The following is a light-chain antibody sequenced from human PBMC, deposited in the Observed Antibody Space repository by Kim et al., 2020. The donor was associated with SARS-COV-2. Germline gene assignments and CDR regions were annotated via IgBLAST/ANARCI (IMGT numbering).Light chain of an antibody. J-gene: IGLJ2*01. CDR2: SNN. CDR1: SSNIGSNT. V-gene: IGLV1-44*01. CDR3: AAWDDSLNGYVV. Sequence: RVTISCSGSSSNIGSNTVNWYKQLPGTAPKLLIYSNNQRPSGVPDRFSGSKSGTSASLAISGLQSEDEADYYCAAWDDSLNGYVVFGGGTQLTVL.